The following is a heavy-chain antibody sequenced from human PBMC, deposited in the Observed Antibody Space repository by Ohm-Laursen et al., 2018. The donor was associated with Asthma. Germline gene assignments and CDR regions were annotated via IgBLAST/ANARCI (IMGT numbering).Heavy chain of an antibody. CDR1: GFTFSSYA. D-gene: IGHD6-19*01. CDR2: ISGSGGST. CDR3: ARDGASYSSGWYYFDY. J-gene: IGHJ4*02. V-gene: IGHV3-23*01. Sequence: SLRLSCAASGFTFSSYAMSWVRQAPGKGLEWVSAISGSGGSTYYADSVKGRFTISRDNSKNTLYLQMNSLRAEDTAVYYCARDGASYSSGWYYFDYWGQGTLVTVSS.